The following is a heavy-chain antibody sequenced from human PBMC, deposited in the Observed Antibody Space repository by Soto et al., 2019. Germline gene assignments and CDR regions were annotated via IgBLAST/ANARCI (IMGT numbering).Heavy chain of an antibody. CDR3: ARGEASGSGWAIIDY. CDR1: GGTFSSYA. V-gene: IGHV1-69*12. Sequence: QVQLVQSGAEVKKPGSSVKVSCKASGGTFSSYAISWVRQAPGQGLEWMGGIIPIFGTANYAQKFQGRVTITADESTSTAYMGLSSLRAEDTAVYYCARGEASGSGWAIIDYWGQGTLVTVSS. CDR2: IIPIFGTA. J-gene: IGHJ4*02. D-gene: IGHD3-22*01.